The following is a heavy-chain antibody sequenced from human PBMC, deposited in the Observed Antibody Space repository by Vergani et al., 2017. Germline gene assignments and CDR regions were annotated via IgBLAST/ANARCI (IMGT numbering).Heavy chain of an antibody. D-gene: IGHD3-9*01. CDR3: ARRDYGILTGYRY. CDR2: INPSGGHT. V-gene: IGHV1-46*03. J-gene: IGHJ4*02. CDR1: GYTFSNYY. Sequence: QVQVVQSGAEVKKSGASVKVSCKTSGYTFSNYYMHWVRQAPGQGLEWMGIINPSGGHTNYAQKFQGIVTMTRDTSTSTVYMELSSLRSEDTAIYYCARRDYGILTGYRYWGQGTLVTVSA.